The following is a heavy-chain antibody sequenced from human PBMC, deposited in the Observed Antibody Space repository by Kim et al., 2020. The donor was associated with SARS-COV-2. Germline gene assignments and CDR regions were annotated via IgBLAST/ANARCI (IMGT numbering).Heavy chain of an antibody. Sequence: SETLSLTCTVSGGSISSYYWTWIRQPPGKGLEWIGYIYFSGSTTYNPSLKSRVTISVDTSKNQFSLKLSSVTAADTAVYYCARGFGYSSALVGSYYGMDVWGQGTTVTVSS. CDR1: GGSISSYY. CDR3: ARGFGYSSALVGSYYGMDV. J-gene: IGHJ6*02. V-gene: IGHV4-59*01. D-gene: IGHD6-19*01. CDR2: IYFSGST.